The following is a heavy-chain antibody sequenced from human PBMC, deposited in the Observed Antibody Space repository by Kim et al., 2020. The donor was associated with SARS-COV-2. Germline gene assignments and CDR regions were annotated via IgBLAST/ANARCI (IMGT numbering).Heavy chain of an antibody. J-gene: IGHJ3*02. CDR1: GFTFDDYA. CDR2: ISWNSGSI. Sequence: GGSLRLSCAASGFTFDDYAMHWVRQAPGKGLEWVSGISWNSGSIGYADSVKGRFTISRDNAKNSLYLQMNSLRAEDTALYYCAKDRGSGWYFAFDIWGQGTMVTVSS. V-gene: IGHV3-9*01. CDR3: AKDRGSGWYFAFDI. D-gene: IGHD6-19*01.